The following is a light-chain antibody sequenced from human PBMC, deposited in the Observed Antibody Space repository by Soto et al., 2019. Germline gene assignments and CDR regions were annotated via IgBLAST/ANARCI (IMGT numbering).Light chain of an antibody. CDR1: QCLLHSNGYNY. CDR3: MQALQTPST. J-gene: IGKJ5*01. Sequence: DIVMTQSPLSLPVTPGEPASISCRSSQCLLHSNGYNYLDWYLQKPGQSPQLLIYLGSNRASGVPDRFSGSGSGTDFTLKISRVEAEDVGVYYCMQALQTPSTFGQGTRLEIK. V-gene: IGKV2-28*01. CDR2: LGS.